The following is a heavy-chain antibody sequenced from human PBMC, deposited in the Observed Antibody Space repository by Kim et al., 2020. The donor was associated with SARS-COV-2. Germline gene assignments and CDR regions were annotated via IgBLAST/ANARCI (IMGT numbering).Heavy chain of an antibody. CDR1: GYSFTSYW. Sequence: GASLKISCKGSGYSFTSYWISWVRQMPGKGLEWMGRIDPSDSYTNYSPSFQGHVTISADKSISTAYLQWSSLKASDTAMYYCARRTFVGEPLDYWGQGTLVTVSS. V-gene: IGHV5-10-1*01. J-gene: IGHJ4*02. CDR2: IDPSDSYT. CDR3: ARRTFVGEPLDY. D-gene: IGHD3-10*01.